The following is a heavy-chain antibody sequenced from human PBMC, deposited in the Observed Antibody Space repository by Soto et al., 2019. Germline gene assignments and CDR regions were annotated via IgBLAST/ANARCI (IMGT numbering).Heavy chain of an antibody. CDR1: GFTFSSYG. V-gene: IGHV3-30*18. CDR3: AKDVKWEPTANDAFDI. Sequence: VQLVESGGGVVQPGRSLRLSCAASGFTFSSYGMHWVRQAPGKGLEWVAVISYDGSNKYYADSVKGRFTISRDNSKNTLYLQMNSLRAEDTAVYYCAKDVKWEPTANDAFDIWGQGTMVTVSS. CDR2: ISYDGSNK. D-gene: IGHD1-26*01. J-gene: IGHJ3*02.